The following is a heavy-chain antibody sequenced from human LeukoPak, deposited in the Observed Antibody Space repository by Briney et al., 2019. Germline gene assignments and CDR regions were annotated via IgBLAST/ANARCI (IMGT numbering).Heavy chain of an antibody. J-gene: IGHJ4*02. D-gene: IGHD3-22*01. CDR1: GFTVSSNS. Sequence: GGSLRLSCTVSGFTVSSNSMSWVRQAPGKGLEWVSHISTGTYIAYADSVKGRFTISRDNARNSLYLEMNSLRAEDTAVYYCTREQDREAAATIVGDYWGQGTLVTVSS. CDR2: ISTGTYI. CDR3: TREQDREAAATIVGDY. V-gene: IGHV3-69-1*02.